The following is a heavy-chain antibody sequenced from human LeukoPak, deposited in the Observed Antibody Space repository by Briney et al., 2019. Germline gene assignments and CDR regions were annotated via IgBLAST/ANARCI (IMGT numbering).Heavy chain of an antibody. V-gene: IGHV3-30*04. Sequence: GGSLRLSCAASGFTFSSYAMHWVRQAPGKGLEWVAVISYDGSNKYYADSVKGRFTISRDNSKNTLYLQMNSLRAEDTAVYYCARDRIQCGRSGPYDYWGQGTLVTVSS. CDR3: ARDRIQCGRSGPYDY. D-gene: IGHD2-21*01. CDR2: ISYDGSNK. CDR1: GFTFSSYA. J-gene: IGHJ4*02.